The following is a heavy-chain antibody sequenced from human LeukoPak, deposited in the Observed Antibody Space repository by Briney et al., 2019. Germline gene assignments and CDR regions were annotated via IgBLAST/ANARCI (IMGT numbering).Heavy chain of an antibody. CDR3: ARGRYDSRIFDY. CDR2: ISSSSSYI. J-gene: IGHJ4*02. CDR1: GFTFSNYD. D-gene: IGHD3-22*01. V-gene: IGHV3-21*01. Sequence: GGSLRLSCVASGFTFSNYDMNWVRQAPGKGLGWVSFISSSSSYIYYADSVKGRFTISRDNAKKSLYLQMNSLRAEDTAVYYCARGRYDSRIFDYWGQGTLVTVSS.